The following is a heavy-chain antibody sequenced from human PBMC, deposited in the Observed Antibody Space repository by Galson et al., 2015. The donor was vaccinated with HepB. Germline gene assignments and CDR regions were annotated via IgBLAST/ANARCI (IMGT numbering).Heavy chain of an antibody. D-gene: IGHD1-1*01. Sequence: SLRLSCAASGFTFSSYAMHWVRQAPGKGLEWVAVISYDGSNKYYADSVKGRFTISRDNSKNTLYLQMNSLRAEDTAVYYCARESERGAFDIWGQGTMVTVSS. V-gene: IGHV3-30*04. CDR1: GFTFSSYA. J-gene: IGHJ3*02. CDR3: ARESERGAFDI. CDR2: ISYDGSNK.